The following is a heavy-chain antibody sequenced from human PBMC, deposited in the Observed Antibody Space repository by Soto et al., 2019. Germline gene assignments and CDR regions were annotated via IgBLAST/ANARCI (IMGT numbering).Heavy chain of an antibody. CDR2: ISVSGGST. Sequence: EVQLLESGGALVQPGGSLRLSCAASGFTFTNYAMYWVRQAPGKGLEWVSTISVSGGSTDYADSVKGRFTISRDNSKNTLYLQMNSLRAEDTAVYYCAKDRVLPSDNYPYWGQGTLVTVSS. V-gene: IGHV3-23*01. D-gene: IGHD4-4*01. CDR1: GFTFTNYA. J-gene: IGHJ4*02. CDR3: AKDRVLPSDNYPY.